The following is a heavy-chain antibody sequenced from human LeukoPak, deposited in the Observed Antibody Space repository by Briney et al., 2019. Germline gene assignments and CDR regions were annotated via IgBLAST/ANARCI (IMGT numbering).Heavy chain of an antibody. D-gene: IGHD6-13*01. CDR1: GFTFSNYA. J-gene: IGHJ3*02. CDR2: INDIGIST. Sequence: GGSLRLSCAASGFTFSNYAMRWVRQAPGTGLEWVSAINDIGISTYYADSVKGRFTVSRDSSKNTLYLQMNSLRAEDTAVYYCAIGLIAAAGGAFDIWGQGTMVTVSS. CDR3: AIGLIAAAGGAFDI. V-gene: IGHV3-23*01.